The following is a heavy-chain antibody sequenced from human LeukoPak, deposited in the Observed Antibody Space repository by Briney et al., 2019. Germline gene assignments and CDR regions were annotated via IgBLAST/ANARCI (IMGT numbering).Heavy chain of an antibody. CDR2: IYHSGST. D-gene: IGHD6-19*01. Sequence: SGTLSLTCAVSGGSISSSNWWSWVRQPPGKGLEWIGEIYHSGSTNYNPSLKSRVTISVDKSKNQFSLKLSSVTAADTAVYYCASLAVAGTPYYYMDVWGKGTTVTVSS. J-gene: IGHJ6*03. V-gene: IGHV4-4*02. CDR1: GGSISSSNW. CDR3: ASLAVAGTPYYYMDV.